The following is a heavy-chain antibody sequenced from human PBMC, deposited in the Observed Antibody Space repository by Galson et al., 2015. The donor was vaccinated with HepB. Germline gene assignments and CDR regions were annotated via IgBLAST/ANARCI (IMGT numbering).Heavy chain of an antibody. D-gene: IGHD3-3*01. J-gene: IGHJ4*02. V-gene: IGHV1-46*01. CDR2: INPSGGST. Sequence: SVKVSCKASGYTFTSYHMHWVRQAPGQGLEWMGIINPSGGSTSYAQKFQGRVTMTRDTSTSTVYMELSSLRSEDTAVYYCARDSVGVVIFDYWGQGTLVTVSS. CDR3: ARDSVGVVIFDY. CDR1: GYTFTSYH.